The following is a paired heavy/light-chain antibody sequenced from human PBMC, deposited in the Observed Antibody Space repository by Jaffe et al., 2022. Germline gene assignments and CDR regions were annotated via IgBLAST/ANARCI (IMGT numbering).Heavy chain of an antibody. CDR2: ILYRGGT. CDR3: ARGPSGHDLGPSYYFDY. CDR1: GASISSQY. D-gene: IGHD5-12*01. J-gene: IGHJ4*02. V-gene: IGHV4-59*11. Sequence: QVQLRESGPGLVKPSETLSLTCTVSGASISSQYWSWIRQPPGKGLEWIGYILYRGGTNYNPSLRSRVTISADTSKNQFSLTLNSVTAADTAVYYCARGPSGHDLGPSYYFDYWGQGALVTVSS.
Light chain of an antibody. V-gene: IGKV1-5*03. CDR3: QQYDSHPYT. CDR1: QSIYNW. CDR2: KAS. J-gene: IGKJ2*01. Sequence: DIQMTQSPSTLSASVGDRVTITCRASQSIYNWLAWYQQRPGKAPKLLIYKASSLQSGVPSRFTGSGSDTEFILTISSLQPDDFATYYCQQYDSHPYTFGQGTKLEIK.